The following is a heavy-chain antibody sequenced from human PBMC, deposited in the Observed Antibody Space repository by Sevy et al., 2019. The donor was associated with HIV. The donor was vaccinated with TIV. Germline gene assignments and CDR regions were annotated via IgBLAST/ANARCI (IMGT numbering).Heavy chain of an antibody. D-gene: IGHD2-2*01. Sequence: GGSLRLSCAASGLTFSSYSMNWVRQAPGKGLEWVSSISGDTYYTHYADSMRGRFIVSRDNAKNSLFLEMNSLTVEDTAVYYCTRASLLGYCSTTSCYYAFDIWGPGTVVTVSS. V-gene: IGHV3-21*01. CDR2: ISGDTYYT. CDR3: TRASLLGYCSTTSCYYAFDI. CDR1: GLTFSSYS. J-gene: IGHJ3*02.